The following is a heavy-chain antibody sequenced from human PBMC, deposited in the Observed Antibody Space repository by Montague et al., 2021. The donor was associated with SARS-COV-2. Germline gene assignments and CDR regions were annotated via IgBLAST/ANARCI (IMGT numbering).Heavy chain of an antibody. CDR2: IRTTGHT. D-gene: IGHD1-26*01. V-gene: IGHV4-61*02. Sequence: TLSLTCTVSGASISTGIYYWSWIRQPAGEGLEWIVRIRTTGHTDYNISLESRDFMSVDTSTNQLSLSLISVTAADTAVYFCARFGSGTLEFDLWGQGTLVTVSS. J-gene: IGHJ4*02. CDR1: GASISTGIYY. CDR3: ARFGSGTLEFDL.